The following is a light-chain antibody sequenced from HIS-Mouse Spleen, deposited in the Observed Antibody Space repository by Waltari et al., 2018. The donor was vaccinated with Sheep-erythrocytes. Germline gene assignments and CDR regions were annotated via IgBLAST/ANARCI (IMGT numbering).Light chain of an antibody. CDR2: EDS. CDR1: ALPKKY. CDR3: YSTDSSGNGV. Sequence: SYELTQPPSVSVSPGQTARITCSGDALPKKYAYWYQQKSGQAPVLVIYEDSKRPSGIPGRFSGSSSGTMATLTISGAKVEDEADYYCYSTDSSGNGVFGGGTKLTVL. V-gene: IGLV3-10*01. J-gene: IGLJ2*01.